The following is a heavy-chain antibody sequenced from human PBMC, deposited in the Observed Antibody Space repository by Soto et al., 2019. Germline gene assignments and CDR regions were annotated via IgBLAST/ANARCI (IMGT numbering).Heavy chain of an antibody. J-gene: IGHJ3*02. CDR3: ARVTPYDSSGLNAFDI. D-gene: IGHD3-22*01. CDR1: GGSLSGYY. V-gene: IGHV4-34*01. Sequence: SETLSLTCAVYGGSLSGYYWSWIRQPPGKGLEWIGEINHSGSTNYNPSLKSRVTISVDTSKNQFSLKLSSVTAADTAVYYCARVTPYDSSGLNAFDIWGQGTMVTVSS. CDR2: INHSGST.